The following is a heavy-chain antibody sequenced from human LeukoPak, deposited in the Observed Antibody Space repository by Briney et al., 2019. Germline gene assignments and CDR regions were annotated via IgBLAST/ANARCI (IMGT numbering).Heavy chain of an antibody. CDR1: GFSLSTSGMR. CDR2: IDSDDNK. CDR3: VRSGYSSPFDY. J-gene: IGHJ4*02. Sequence: SGPTLVKPTQTLTLTCTFSGFSLSTSGMRVSWIRQPPGKALEWLARIDSDDNKLYSASQKTRLTISKDTSENQVVLTMTNMDPVDTATYFCVRSGYSSPFDYWGQGTLVTVSS. D-gene: IGHD6-13*01. V-gene: IGHV2-70*04.